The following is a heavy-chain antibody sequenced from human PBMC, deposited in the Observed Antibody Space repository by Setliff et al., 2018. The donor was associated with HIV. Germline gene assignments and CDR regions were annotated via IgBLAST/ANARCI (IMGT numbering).Heavy chain of an antibody. CDR3: ARRTGDDWYYFDY. V-gene: IGHV3-23*01. CDR1: GFTFDNYG. J-gene: IGHJ4*02. Sequence: GSLRLSCAASGFTFDNYGMSWVRQVPGKGLEWVSGISGSGGSTYFADSVKGRFTISRDNSKNTLYLQMNSLRTEDTAIYYCARRTGDDWYYFDYWGQGTLVTVSS. CDR2: ISGSGGST. D-gene: IGHD3-9*01.